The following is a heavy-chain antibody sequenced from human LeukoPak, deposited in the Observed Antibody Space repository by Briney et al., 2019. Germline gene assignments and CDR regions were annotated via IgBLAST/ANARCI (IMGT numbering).Heavy chain of an antibody. CDR2: INPSGGNT. CDR1: GYTFPSYY. CDR3: ARDLTGTTGRPFDY. J-gene: IGHJ4*02. Sequence: APVKVSCKASGYTFPSYYMHWVRQAPGQGLKWMGVINPSGGNTNSAQKFQGRVTMTRDTSTSTVYMELSSLRSEDTAVYYCARDLTGTTGRPFDYWGQGTLVTVSS. D-gene: IGHD1-20*01. V-gene: IGHV1-46*01.